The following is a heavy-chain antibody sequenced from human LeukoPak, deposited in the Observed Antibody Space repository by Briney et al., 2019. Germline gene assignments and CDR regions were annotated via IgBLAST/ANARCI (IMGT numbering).Heavy chain of an antibody. D-gene: IGHD6-13*01. V-gene: IGHV3-30*02. Sequence: GGSLRLSCAASGFIFSSYGMHWVRQAPGKGVEGVAFMNYDGSNKDYSDSVKGRFTISRDNSKKTLYMQMNSLRVEDTAVYYCAKDSESAYSKSADHWGQGTLVTVSS. J-gene: IGHJ5*02. CDR1: GFIFSSYG. CDR3: AKDSESAYSKSADH. CDR2: MNYDGSNK.